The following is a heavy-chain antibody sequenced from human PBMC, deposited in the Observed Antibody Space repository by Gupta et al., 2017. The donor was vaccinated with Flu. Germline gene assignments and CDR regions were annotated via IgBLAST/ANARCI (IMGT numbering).Heavy chain of an antibody. J-gene: IGHJ4*02. CDR2: VHSSGTA. CDR1: GGSVNVFSYF. Sequence: QLQESGPRLVKPSQTLSLTCTVSGGSVNVFSYFWSWIRQEPGKGLERIGYVHSSGTAYYNPSLRSRLMMSIDTSKNEFSLEVTSVTAADTAIYYCARRGTYFFDFWGQGALVTVSS. CDR3: ARRGTYFFDF. V-gene: IGHV4-31*03.